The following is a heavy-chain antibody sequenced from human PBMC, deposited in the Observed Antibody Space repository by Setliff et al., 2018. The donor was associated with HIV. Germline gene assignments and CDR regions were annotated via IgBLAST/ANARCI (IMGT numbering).Heavy chain of an antibody. CDR2: IKQDGSEK. J-gene: IGHJ4*02. V-gene: IGHV3-7*01. D-gene: IGHD3-22*01. CDR1: GFTFSSNW. Sequence: GGSLRLSCAASGFTFSSNWMSWVHQAPGKGLEWVANIKQDGSEKDYVDSVKGRFTISRDNAKNSLYLQMNSLRVEDTAVYYCARDGPYYHDSSATDYWGQGTLVTVSS. CDR3: ARDGPYYHDSSATDY.